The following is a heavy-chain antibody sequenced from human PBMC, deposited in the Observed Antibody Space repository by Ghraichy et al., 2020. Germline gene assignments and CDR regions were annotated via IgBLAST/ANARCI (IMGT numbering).Heavy chain of an antibody. CDR1: GFTFSGYS. CDR2: ITSSGRNI. Sequence: GGSLRLSCVGSGFTFSGYSMNWVRQSPGKGLEWVSYITSSGRNIFYADSVKGRFTISRDNDQNSLYLQMNSLRDEDTAVYYCARGSRVVRFYYYDGMDVWGQGTTVTVSS. J-gene: IGHJ6*02. D-gene: IGHD4-23*01. V-gene: IGHV3-48*02. CDR3: ARGSRVVRFYYYDGMDV.